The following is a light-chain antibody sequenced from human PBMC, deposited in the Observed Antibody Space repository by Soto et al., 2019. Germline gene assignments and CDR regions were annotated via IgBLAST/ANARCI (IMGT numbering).Light chain of an antibody. Sequence: SYELTQPPSVSVAPGQTARLTCGGRNIGSKTVHWYQQKPGQAPVLVVYADADRPSGIPERFSGSNSGNTAALTISRVEAGQEAAYYCQVWDDNTDHVVFGGGTKLTVL. CDR3: QVWDDNTDHVV. CDR1: NIGSKT. V-gene: IGLV3-21*02. CDR2: ADA. J-gene: IGLJ2*01.